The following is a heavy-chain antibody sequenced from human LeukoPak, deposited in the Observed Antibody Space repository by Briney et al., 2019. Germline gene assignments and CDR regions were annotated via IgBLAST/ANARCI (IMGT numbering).Heavy chain of an antibody. D-gene: IGHD3-3*01. CDR3: ATHTPHVLRFLEWLQY. CDR1: GYTLTELS. Sequence: ASVKVSCKVSGYTLTELSVHWVRQAPGKGLEWMGGFDPEDGETIYAQKFQGRVTMTEDTSTDTAYMELSSLRSEDTAVYYCATHTPHVLRFLEWLQYWGQGTLVTVSS. V-gene: IGHV1-24*01. CDR2: FDPEDGET. J-gene: IGHJ4*02.